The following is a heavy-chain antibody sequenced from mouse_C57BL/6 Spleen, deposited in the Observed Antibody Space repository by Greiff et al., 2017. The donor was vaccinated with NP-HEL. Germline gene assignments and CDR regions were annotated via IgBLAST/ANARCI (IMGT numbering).Heavy chain of an antibody. Sequence: EVQLQQSGTVLARPGASVKMSCKTSGYTFTSYWMHWVKQRPGQGLEWIGAIYPGNSDTSYNQKFKGKAKLTAVTSASTAYMELSSLTNEDSAVYYCTRGGYYYGSSGHWYFDVWGTGTTVTVSS. J-gene: IGHJ1*03. V-gene: IGHV1-5*01. CDR3: TRGGYYYGSSGHWYFDV. D-gene: IGHD1-1*01. CDR2: IYPGNSDT. CDR1: GYTFTSYW.